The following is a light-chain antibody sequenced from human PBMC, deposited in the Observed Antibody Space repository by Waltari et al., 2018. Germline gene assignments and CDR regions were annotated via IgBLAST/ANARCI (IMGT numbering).Light chain of an antibody. CDR3: QQFYSTPLT. V-gene: IGKV4-1*01. CDR2: WAS. CDR1: QSVLYNSNNQHY. Sequence: DIVMTQSPDSLAVSLGERATINCKSSQSVLYNSNNQHYLTWYQHKPGQPPKLLIYWASTRESGVPDRVSGTGSGTDFTLTISSLQAGDVAVYYCQQFYSTPLTFGGGTKVEIK. J-gene: IGKJ4*01.